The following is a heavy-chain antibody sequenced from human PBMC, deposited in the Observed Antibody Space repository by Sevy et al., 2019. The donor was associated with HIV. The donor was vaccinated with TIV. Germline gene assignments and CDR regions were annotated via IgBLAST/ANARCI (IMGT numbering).Heavy chain of an antibody. Sequence: ASVKDSCKASGYTFTSYGISWVRQAPGQGLEWMGWISAYNGNTNYAQKLQGRVTMTTDTSTSTAYMELRSLRSDDTAVYYCARDGNCSGGSCYSYYYYGMDVWGQGTTVTVSS. CDR3: ARDGNCSGGSCYSYYYYGMDV. CDR1: GYTFTSYG. D-gene: IGHD2-15*01. CDR2: ISAYNGNT. V-gene: IGHV1-18*01. J-gene: IGHJ6*02.